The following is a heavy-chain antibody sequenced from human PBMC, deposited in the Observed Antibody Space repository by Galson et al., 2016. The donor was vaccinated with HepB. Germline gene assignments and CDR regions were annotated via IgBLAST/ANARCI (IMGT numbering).Heavy chain of an antibody. Sequence: TLSLTCTVSLDTISITGYFWSWIRQLPGGGLEWIGYISHSGSVYLNPSLKSRSVISVDTSKNQFSLGVRSVTAADTAVYFCARYGSWTGFDYWGRGTLVTVSS. J-gene: IGHJ4*02. CDR3: ARYGSWTGFDY. CDR1: LDTISITGYF. V-gene: IGHV4-31*03. D-gene: IGHD6-13*01. CDR2: ISHSGSV.